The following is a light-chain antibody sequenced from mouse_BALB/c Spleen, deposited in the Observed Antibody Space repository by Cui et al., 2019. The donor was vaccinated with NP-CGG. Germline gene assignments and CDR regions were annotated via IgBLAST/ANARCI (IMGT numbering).Light chain of an antibody. CDR2: GTN. Sequence: QAVVTQESALTTSPGETVTLTCRSSTGAVTTSNYANWVQEKPEHLFTGLIGGTNNRAPGVPARFSGSLIGDKAALTITGAQTEDDAIYFCALWYSNHWVFGGGTKLTVL. V-gene: IGLV1*01. J-gene: IGLJ1*01. CDR3: ALWYSNHWV. CDR1: TGAVTTSNY.